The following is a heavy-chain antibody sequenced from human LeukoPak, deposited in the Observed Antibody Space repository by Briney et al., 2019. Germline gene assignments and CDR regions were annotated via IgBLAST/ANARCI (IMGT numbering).Heavy chain of an antibody. V-gene: IGHV4-34*01. CDR1: GGSFSGYY. J-gene: IGHJ4*02. CDR2: INHSGST. D-gene: IGHD1-26*01. CDR3: ARRFSVGGTGIHY. Sequence: SETLSLTCAVYGGSFSGYYWSWIRQPPGKGLEWIGEINHSGSTNYNPSLKSRVTISVDTSKNQFSLKLSSVTAADTAVYYCARRFSVGGTGIHYWGQGTLVTVSS.